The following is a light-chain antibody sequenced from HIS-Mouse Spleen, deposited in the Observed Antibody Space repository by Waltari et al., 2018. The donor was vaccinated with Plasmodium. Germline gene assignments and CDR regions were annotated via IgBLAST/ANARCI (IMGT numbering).Light chain of an antibody. CDR2: DAS. Sequence: IVLTQSPATLSLSPGKDATLSCRASQLVSSYLAWYQQKPGQAPRLLIYDASNRATGIPARFSGSGSGTDFTLTISSLEPEDFALYYCQQRSNWPPTFGQGTRLEIK. CDR1: QLVSSY. V-gene: IGKV3-11*01. J-gene: IGKJ5*01. CDR3: QQRSNWPPT.